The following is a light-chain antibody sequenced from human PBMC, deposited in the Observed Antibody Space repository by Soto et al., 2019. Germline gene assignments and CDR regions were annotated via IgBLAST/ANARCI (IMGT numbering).Light chain of an antibody. CDR1: QSVSSNY. J-gene: IGKJ4*01. CDR3: QQYGGSPRVT. V-gene: IGKV3-20*01. Sequence: IVLTQSPGTLSLSPGERVTLSCRASQSVSSNYLAWYQQKPGQAPRLLIYSASSRATGIPDRFSGSGSGTDFTLTISRLEPEDFAVYYCQQYGGSPRVTFGGGTKVEIK. CDR2: SAS.